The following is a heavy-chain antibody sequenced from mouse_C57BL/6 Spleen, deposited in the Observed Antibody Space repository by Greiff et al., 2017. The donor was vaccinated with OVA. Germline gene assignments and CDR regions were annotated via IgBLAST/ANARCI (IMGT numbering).Heavy chain of an antibody. D-gene: IGHD2-3*01. CDR2: INPSNGGT. Sequence: QVQLQQSGTELVKPGASVKLSCKASGYTFTSYWMHWVKQRPGQGLEWIGNINPSNGGTNYNEKFKSKATLTVDKSSSTAYMQLSSLTSEDSAVYYCAREVYDGYWYFDVWGTGTTVTVSS. J-gene: IGHJ1*03. V-gene: IGHV1-53*01. CDR3: AREVYDGYWYFDV. CDR1: GYTFTSYW.